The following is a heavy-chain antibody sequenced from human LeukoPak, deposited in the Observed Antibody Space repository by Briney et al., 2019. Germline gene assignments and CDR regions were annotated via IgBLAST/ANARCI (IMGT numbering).Heavy chain of an antibody. Sequence: GGSLRLSCVASGFTFRNYRMNWVRQAPGKGLEWVSRISSDGGNTHYADSIKGRFTISRDNVKNSLYLQTNSLRDEDTAVYYCARDRGSYYGYYYYGMDVWGQGTTVTVSS. CDR2: ISSDGGNT. J-gene: IGHJ6*02. V-gene: IGHV3-48*02. D-gene: IGHD1-26*01. CDR3: ARDRGSYYGYYYYGMDV. CDR1: GFTFRNYR.